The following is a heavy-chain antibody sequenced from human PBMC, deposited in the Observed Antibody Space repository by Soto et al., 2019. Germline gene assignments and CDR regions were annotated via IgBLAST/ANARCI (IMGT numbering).Heavy chain of an antibody. D-gene: IGHD3-10*01. J-gene: IGHJ4*02. CDR1: GYTLTELS. CDR2: FDPEDGET. Sequence: ASVKVSCKVSGYTLTELSMHWVRQAPGKGLEWMGGFDPEDGETIYAQKFQGRVTMTEDTSTDTAYMELSSLRSEDTAVYYCATGIITMVRGVYDYWGQGTLVTVSS. V-gene: IGHV1-24*01. CDR3: ATGIITMVRGVYDY.